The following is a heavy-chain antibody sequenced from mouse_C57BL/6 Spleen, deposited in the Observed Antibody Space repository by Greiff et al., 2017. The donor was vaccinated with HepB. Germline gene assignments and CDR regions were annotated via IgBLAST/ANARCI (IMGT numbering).Heavy chain of an antibody. Sequence: VQLQQSVAELVRPGASVKLSCTASGFNIKNTYMHWVKQRPEQGLEWIGRIDPANGNTKYAPKFQGKATITADTSSNTAYLQLSSLTSEDTATYYCARIWIYYGNDYYAMDYWGQGTSVTVSS. CDR3: ARIWIYYGNDYYAMDY. V-gene: IGHV14-3*01. CDR2: IDPANGNT. D-gene: IGHD2-1*01. CDR1: GFNIKNTY. J-gene: IGHJ4*01.